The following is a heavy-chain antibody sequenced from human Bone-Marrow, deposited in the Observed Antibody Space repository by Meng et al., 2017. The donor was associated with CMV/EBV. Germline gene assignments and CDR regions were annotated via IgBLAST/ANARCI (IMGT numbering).Heavy chain of an antibody. V-gene: IGHV3-30*02. D-gene: IGHD4-17*01. CDR2: IRYDGSNK. J-gene: IGHJ2*01. CDR1: GFTFSSYG. CDR3: AKDRHYGDYWYFDL. Sequence: VELVGVGGGVGKPGGSLRLSCGASGFTFSSYGMHWVRQAPGKGLEWVAFIRYDGSNKYYADSVKGRFTISRDNSKNTLYLQMNSLRAEDTAVYYCAKDRHYGDYWYFDLWGRGTLVTVSS.